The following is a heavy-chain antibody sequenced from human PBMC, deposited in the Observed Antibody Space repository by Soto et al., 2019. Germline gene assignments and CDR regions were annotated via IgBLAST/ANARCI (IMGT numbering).Heavy chain of an antibody. V-gene: IGHV4-30-4*01. CDR1: GGSISSGDYY. J-gene: IGHJ5*02. CDR2: IYYSGST. Sequence: QVQLQESGPGLVKPSQTLSLTCTVSGGSISSGDYYWSWIRQPPGKGLEWIGYIYYSGSTFYNPSLKSRLNISVDTSKNHFTLKLSSVTAADTAVYYCARERPDGARLDPWGQGTLVTVSS. D-gene: IGHD6-6*01. CDR3: ARERPDGARLDP.